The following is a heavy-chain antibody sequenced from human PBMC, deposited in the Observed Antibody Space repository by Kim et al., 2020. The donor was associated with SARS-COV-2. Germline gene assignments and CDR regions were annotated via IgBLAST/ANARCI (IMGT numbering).Heavy chain of an antibody. D-gene: IGHD3-10*02. CDR3: AALDTAHVPGGI. Sequence: YYVDSVKGRFTMSRDNAKNSLYLQMSSLRTEDTAICYCAALDTAHVPGGIWGQGTLVSVSS. J-gene: IGHJ4*02. V-gene: IGHV3-7*01.